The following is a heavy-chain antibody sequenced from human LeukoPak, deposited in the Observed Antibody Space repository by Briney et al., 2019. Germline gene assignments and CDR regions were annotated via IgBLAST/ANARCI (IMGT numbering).Heavy chain of an antibody. D-gene: IGHD5-18*01. CDR2: MNPNSGNT. CDR1: GYTFTSYD. Sequence: ASVKVSCKASGYTFTSYDINWVRQATGQGLEWMGWMNPNSGNTGYAQKFQGRVTITRNTSISTAYMELSSLRSEDTAVYYCARSRGYSYGRPLYFDYWGQRTLVTVSS. CDR3: ARSRGYSYGRPLYFDY. V-gene: IGHV1-8*03. J-gene: IGHJ4*02.